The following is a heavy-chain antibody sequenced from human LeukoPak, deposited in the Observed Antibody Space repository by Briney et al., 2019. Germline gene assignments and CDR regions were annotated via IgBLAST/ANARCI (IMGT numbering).Heavy chain of an antibody. Sequence: ASVKVSCKAFGYTFTDYYIHWVKEAPGKGLEWMGRVDPEDGETTYAEKFQGRVTITADTSTDTAYMELNNLRSEDTAVYYCATMTTFDPWGQGTLVTVSP. D-gene: IGHD4-11*01. V-gene: IGHV1-69-2*01. CDR3: ATMTTFDP. CDR2: VDPEDGET. J-gene: IGHJ5*02. CDR1: GYTFTDYY.